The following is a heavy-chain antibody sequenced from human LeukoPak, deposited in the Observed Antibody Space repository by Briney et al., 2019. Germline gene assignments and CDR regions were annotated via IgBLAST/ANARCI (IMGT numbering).Heavy chain of an antibody. CDR2: IDPSDSHI. Sequence: GESLRISCNGSGYSFTSNWISWVRQMPGKGLEWMGRIDPSDSHINYSPSFQGHVTISVDKSISTAYLQWSSLRASDTAMYYCARQGRGSYRRDCDYWGQGTLVTVSS. V-gene: IGHV5-10-1*01. J-gene: IGHJ4*02. CDR3: ARQGRGSYRRDCDY. CDR1: GYSFTSNW. D-gene: IGHD1-26*01.